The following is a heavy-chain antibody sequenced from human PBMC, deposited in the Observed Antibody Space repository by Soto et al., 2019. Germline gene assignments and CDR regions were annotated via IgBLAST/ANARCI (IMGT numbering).Heavy chain of an antibody. CDR2: IYYSGST. CDR1: GGSISSYY. Sequence: SETLSLTCTVSGGSISSYYWSWIRQPPGKGLEWIGYIYYSGSTNYNPSLKSRVTIPVDTSKNQFSLKLSSVTAADTAVYYCARGWDYYDSSGYYFPFDYWGQGTLVTVSS. J-gene: IGHJ4*02. D-gene: IGHD3-22*01. CDR3: ARGWDYYDSSGYYFPFDY. V-gene: IGHV4-59*01.